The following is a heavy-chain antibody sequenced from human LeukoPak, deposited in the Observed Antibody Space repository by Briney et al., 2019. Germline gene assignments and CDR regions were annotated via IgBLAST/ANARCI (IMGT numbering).Heavy chain of an antibody. Sequence: GESLKISCQTSGYIFTTYWIGWVRQMPGKGPEWIGIIYPGDSDTRYSPSFQGQVTISADKSINTAYLQWSSLKASDTAMYYCARPHTLGRITKYYFDYWGQGTLVTVSS. CDR2: IYPGDSDT. V-gene: IGHV5-51*01. J-gene: IGHJ4*02. D-gene: IGHD3-16*01. CDR3: ARPHTLGRITKYYFDY. CDR1: GYIFTTYW.